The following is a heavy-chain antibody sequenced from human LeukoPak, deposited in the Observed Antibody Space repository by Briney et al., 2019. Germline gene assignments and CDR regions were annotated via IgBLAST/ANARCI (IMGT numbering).Heavy chain of an antibody. CDR2: IKEDGSEK. D-gene: IGHD3-10*01. Sequence: GGSLRLSCAASGFTFSNNWMSWVRQAPGKGLEWVANIKEDGSEKYHVDSVKGRFTISRDNTRNSLYLQMNSLRAEDTAVYYCVRAIGRGPGGYFDYWGQGTLVTVSS. CDR1: GFTFSNNW. J-gene: IGHJ4*02. CDR3: VRAIGRGPGGYFDY. V-gene: IGHV3-7*02.